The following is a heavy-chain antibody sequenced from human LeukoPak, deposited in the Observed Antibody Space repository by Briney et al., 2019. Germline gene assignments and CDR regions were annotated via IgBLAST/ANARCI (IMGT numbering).Heavy chain of an antibody. V-gene: IGHV3-30*18. Sequence: GRSLRLSCAASGFTFSSYGMHWVRQAPGKGLEWAAVISYDGSNEYYADSVKGRFTISRDNAKNSLYLQMNSLRAEDTALYYCAKDGSPLTYYYDSSGYSGWGQGTLVTVSS. D-gene: IGHD3-22*01. CDR1: GFTFSSYG. CDR2: ISYDGSNE. CDR3: AKDGSPLTYYYDSSGYSG. J-gene: IGHJ4*02.